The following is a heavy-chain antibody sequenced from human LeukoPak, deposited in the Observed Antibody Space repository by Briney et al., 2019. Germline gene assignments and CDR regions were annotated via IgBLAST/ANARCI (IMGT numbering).Heavy chain of an antibody. CDR2: VRSDGSIE. Sequence: GGSLRLSCAASGFSFSSYGMHWVRQAPGKGLEWVAFVRSDGSIEYYADSVKGRFTISRDNAKNSLYLQMNSLRAEDTAVYYCARVKSGSGWQYFQHWGQGTLVTVSS. V-gene: IGHV3-30*02. D-gene: IGHD6-19*01. CDR1: GFSFSSYG. CDR3: ARVKSGSGWQYFQH. J-gene: IGHJ1*01.